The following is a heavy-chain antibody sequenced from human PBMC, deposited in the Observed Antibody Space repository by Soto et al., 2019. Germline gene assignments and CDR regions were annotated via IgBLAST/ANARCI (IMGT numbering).Heavy chain of an antibody. CDR2: IWYDGSNK. Sequence: QVQLVESGGGVVQPGRSLRLSCAASGFTFSSYGMHWVRQAPGKGLEWVAVIWYDGSNKYYADSVKGRFTISRDNSKNTLYLQMNSLRAEDTAVDYCARDREGSAAVHYYYDYGMDVWGQGTTVTVSS. V-gene: IGHV3-33*01. D-gene: IGHD6-13*01. CDR3: ARDREGSAAVHYYYDYGMDV. CDR1: GFTFSSYG. J-gene: IGHJ6*02.